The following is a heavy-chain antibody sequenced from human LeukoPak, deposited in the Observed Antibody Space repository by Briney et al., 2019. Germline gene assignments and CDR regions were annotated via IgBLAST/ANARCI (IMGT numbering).Heavy chain of an antibody. Sequence: PGGSLRLSCAASGFTFSSYAMSWVRQAPGKGLEWVSAISGSGGSTYYADSVKGRFTFSRDNSKNTLYPQMNSLRAEDTAVYYCAKEKAIFGVVITPYFDYWGQGTLVTVSS. V-gene: IGHV3-23*01. CDR1: GFTFSSYA. CDR2: ISGSGGST. D-gene: IGHD3-3*01. CDR3: AKEKAIFGVVITPYFDY. J-gene: IGHJ4*02.